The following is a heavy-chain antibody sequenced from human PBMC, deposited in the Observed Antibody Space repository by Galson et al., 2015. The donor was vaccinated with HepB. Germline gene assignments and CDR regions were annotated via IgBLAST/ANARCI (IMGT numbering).Heavy chain of an antibody. D-gene: IGHD6-13*01. V-gene: IGHV1-58*02. J-gene: IGHJ5*02. CDR2: IVVGSGNT. CDR1: GFTFTSSA. Sequence: SVKVSCKASGFTFTSSAMQWVRQARGQRLEWIGWIVVGSGNTNYAQKFQERVTITRDMSTSTAYMELSSLRSEDTAVYYCAAAALGIAAAGPPHNWFDPWGQGTLVTVSS. CDR3: AAAALGIAAAGPPHNWFDP.